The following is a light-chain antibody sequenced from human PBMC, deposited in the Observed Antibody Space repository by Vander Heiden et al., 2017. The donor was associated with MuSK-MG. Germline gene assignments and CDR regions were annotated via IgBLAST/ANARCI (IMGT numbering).Light chain of an antibody. CDR1: SSNIGSNS. CDR3: ASWDDSLRGWV. CDR2: SNN. V-gene: IGLV1-47*02. Sequence: QSVLTQPPSASGTPGQTVTISCSGGSSNIGSNSVFWYQHFPGTAPKLLIYSNNKRPSGVPDRFSGSKSGTSASLAISGLRSEDETDYYCASWDDSLRGWVFGGGTKLTVL. J-gene: IGLJ3*02.